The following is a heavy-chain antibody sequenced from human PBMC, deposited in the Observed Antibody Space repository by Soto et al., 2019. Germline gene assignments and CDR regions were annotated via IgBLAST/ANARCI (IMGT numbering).Heavy chain of an antibody. CDR2: INHSGST. D-gene: IGHD3-3*01. Sequence: SETLSLTCAVYGGSFSGYYWSWIRQPPGKGLEWIGEINHSGSTNYNPSLKSRVTISVDTSKNQFSLKLSSVTAADTAVYYCARANYDFWSGYYYYHYWGQGSTVTVSS. V-gene: IGHV4-34*01. J-gene: IGHJ6*02. CDR1: GGSFSGYY. CDR3: ARANYDFWSGYYYYHY.